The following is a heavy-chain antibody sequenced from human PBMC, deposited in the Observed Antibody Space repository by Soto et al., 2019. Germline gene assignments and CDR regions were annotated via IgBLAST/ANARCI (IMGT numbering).Heavy chain of an antibody. CDR2: IYWEDDK. Sequence: QITLNESGPTQVKPRQTLTLTCTFSGFSLTTSGVGVGWIRQSPGKAPEWLSLIYWEDDKRYSPALKSRLTITKDTSKNQVVLTMADLDPADTATYYCAHRVLRTVFGLVTPTAIYFDFWGQGTPVAVSS. CDR1: GFSLTTSGVG. J-gene: IGHJ4*02. CDR3: AHRVLRTVFGLVTPTAIYFDF. D-gene: IGHD3-3*01. V-gene: IGHV2-5*02.